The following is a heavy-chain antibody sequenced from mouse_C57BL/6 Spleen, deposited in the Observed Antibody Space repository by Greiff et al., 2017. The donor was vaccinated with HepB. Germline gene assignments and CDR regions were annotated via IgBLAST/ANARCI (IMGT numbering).Heavy chain of an antibody. CDR3: ARVYYGNYLDY. CDR2: INPNNGGT. D-gene: IGHD2-1*01. J-gene: IGHJ2*01. CDR1: GYTFTDYN. Sequence: EVQLQQSGPELVKPGASVKIPCKASGYTFTDYNMDWVKQSHGKSLEWIGDINPNNGGTIYNQKFKGKATLTVDKSSSTAYMELRSLTSEDTAVYYCARVYYGNYLDYWGQGTTLTVSS. V-gene: IGHV1-18*01.